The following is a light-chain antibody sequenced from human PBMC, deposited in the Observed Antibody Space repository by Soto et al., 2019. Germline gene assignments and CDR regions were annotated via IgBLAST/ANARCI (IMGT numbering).Light chain of an antibody. Sequence: EIGLTQSPGTLSLSPGERATLSCRASQSVSSSYLAWYQQKPGQAPRLLIYGASSRATGIPDRFSGSGSGTDFTLTISRLEPEDFAVYYCQKYGSSPPYTFGQGTNLQIK. CDR3: QKYGSSPPYT. CDR2: GAS. CDR1: QSVSSSY. V-gene: IGKV3-20*01. J-gene: IGKJ2*01.